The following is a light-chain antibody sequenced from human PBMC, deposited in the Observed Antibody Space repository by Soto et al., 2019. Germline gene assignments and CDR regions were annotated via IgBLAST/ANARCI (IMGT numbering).Light chain of an antibody. CDR1: QSIRSW. CDR2: KAS. J-gene: IGKJ4*01. Sequence: DIQMNQSTSTLSASVGDRVTITCRASQSIRSWLAWYQQQPGKGPNLLIYKASTLEGGVPSRFSGSGSRTEFTLDIAGLQPDDFATYYCQQYHIYPLTFGGGTKVEIK. CDR3: QQYHIYPLT. V-gene: IGKV1-5*03.